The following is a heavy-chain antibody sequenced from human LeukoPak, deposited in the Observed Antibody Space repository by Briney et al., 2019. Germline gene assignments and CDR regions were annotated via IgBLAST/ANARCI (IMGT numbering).Heavy chain of an antibody. CDR1: GGSFSGYY. CDR3: ARGQPEGLDLAQYYFDY. CDR2: INHSGST. D-gene: IGHD2-2*03. V-gene: IGHV4-34*01. Sequence: RASETLSLTCAVYGGSFSGYYWSWIRQPPGKGLEWIGEINHSGSTNYNPSLKSRVTISVDTSKNQFSLKLSSVTAADTAVYYCARGQPEGLDLAQYYFDYWGQGTLVTVSS. J-gene: IGHJ4*02.